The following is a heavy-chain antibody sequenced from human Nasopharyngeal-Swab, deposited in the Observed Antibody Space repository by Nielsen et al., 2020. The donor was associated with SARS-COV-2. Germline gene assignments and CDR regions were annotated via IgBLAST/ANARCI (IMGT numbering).Heavy chain of an antibody. CDR3: AAFWSGYYTGMNY. CDR1: GGSISSYY. Sequence: SETLSLTCTVSGGSISSYYWSWIRQLPGKGLEWIGYIYYSGSTNYNPSLKSRVTISVDTSKNQFSLKLSSVTAADTAVYYCAAFWSGYYTGMNYWGQGTLVTVSS. J-gene: IGHJ4*02. V-gene: IGHV4-59*01. D-gene: IGHD3-3*01. CDR2: IYYSGST.